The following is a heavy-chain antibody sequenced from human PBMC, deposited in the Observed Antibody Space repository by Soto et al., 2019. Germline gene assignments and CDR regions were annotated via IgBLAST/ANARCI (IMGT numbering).Heavy chain of an antibody. Sequence: PSETLSLTCTVSGGPIDSYYWTWIRQPPGKGLEWIGYVYYTGTTTYSPSLKSRVTISVDTSMNQISLKLSSVTAADTAFYYCARLGGYYQSLDTWGQGTPVTVSS. V-gene: IGHV4-59*08. J-gene: IGHJ5*02. CDR3: ARLGGYYQSLDT. CDR1: GGPIDSYY. CDR2: VYYTGTT. D-gene: IGHD3-22*01.